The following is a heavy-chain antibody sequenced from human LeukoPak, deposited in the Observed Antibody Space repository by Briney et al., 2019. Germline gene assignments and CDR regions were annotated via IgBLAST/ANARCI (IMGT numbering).Heavy chain of an antibody. CDR1: GGSFSGYY. D-gene: IGHD6-19*01. J-gene: IGHJ4*02. V-gene: IGHV4-34*01. Sequence: PSETLSLTCAVYGGSFSGYYWSWIRQPPGKGLEWIGEINHSGSTNYNPSLKSRVTISVDTSKNQFSLKLSTVTAADTAVDYWARERYSSGWSRQYYFDYWGQGTLVTVSS. CDR3: ARERYSSGWSRQYYFDY. CDR2: INHSGST.